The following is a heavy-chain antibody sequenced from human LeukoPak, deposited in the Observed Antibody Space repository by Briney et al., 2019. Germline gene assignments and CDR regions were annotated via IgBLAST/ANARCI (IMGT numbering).Heavy chain of an antibody. CDR2: IYYSGST. CDR1: GGSISSSSYY. D-gene: IGHD1-26*01. Sequence: SETLSLTCTVSGGSISSSSYYWGWIRQPPGKGLEWIGSIYYSGSTYYNPSLKSRVTISVDTSKNQFSLKLSSVTAADTAVYYCARHRGSGSYFSWFDPWGQGTLVTVSS. CDR3: ARHRGSGSYFSWFDP. V-gene: IGHV4-39*01. J-gene: IGHJ5*02.